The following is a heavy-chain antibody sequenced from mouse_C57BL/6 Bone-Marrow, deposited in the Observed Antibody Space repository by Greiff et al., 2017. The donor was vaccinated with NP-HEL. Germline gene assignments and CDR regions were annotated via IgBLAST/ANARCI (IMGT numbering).Heavy chain of an antibody. CDR1: GYTFTSYW. D-gene: IGHD3-3*01. V-gene: IGHV1-50*01. J-gene: IGHJ3*01. CDR2: IDPSDSYT. CDR3: ARGGTGFAY. Sequence: QVQLQQPGAELVKPGASVKLSCKASGYTFTSYWMQWVKQRPGPGLEWIGEIDPSDSYTNYNQKFKGKATLTVDTSSSTAYMQLSSLTSEDSAVYYCARGGTGFAYWGQGTLVTVSA.